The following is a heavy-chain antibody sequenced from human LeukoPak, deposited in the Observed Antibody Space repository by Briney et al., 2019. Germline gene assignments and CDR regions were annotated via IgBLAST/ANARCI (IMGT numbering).Heavy chain of an antibody. CDR1: GFTFSNAW. CDR3: TTDASYSSGWYQSYYFDY. D-gene: IGHD6-19*01. Sequence: GGSLRLSCAASGFTFSNAWMSWVRQAPGKGLEWVGRIKSKTDGGTPDYAAPVKGRFTISRDDSKNTLYLQMNSLKTEDTAVYYCTTDASYSSGWYQSYYFDYWGQGTLVTVSS. CDR2: IKSKTDGGTP. V-gene: IGHV3-15*01. J-gene: IGHJ4*02.